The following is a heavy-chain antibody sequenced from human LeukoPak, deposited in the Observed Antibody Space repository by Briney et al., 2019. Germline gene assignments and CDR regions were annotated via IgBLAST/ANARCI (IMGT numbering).Heavy chain of an antibody. J-gene: IGHJ4*02. V-gene: IGHV3-21*01. Sequence: GGSLRLSCAASGFTFSSYSMNWVRQAPGKGLEGVSSISSSSSYIYYADSVKGRFTISRDNAKNSLYLQMNSLRAEDTAVYYCACVQGGYFDYWGQGTLVTVSS. D-gene: IGHD3-16*01. CDR1: GFTFSSYS. CDR2: ISSSSSYI. CDR3: ACVQGGYFDY.